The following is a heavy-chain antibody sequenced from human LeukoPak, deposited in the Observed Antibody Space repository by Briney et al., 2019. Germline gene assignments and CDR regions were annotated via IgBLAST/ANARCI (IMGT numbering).Heavy chain of an antibody. Sequence: GGSLRLSCAASGFTSSSYGMHWVRQAPGKGLEWVAVIWYDGSNKYYADSVKGRFTISRDNSKNTLYLQMSSLRAEDTAVYYCARDLDVSSGRSSGTDYWGQGTLVTVSS. J-gene: IGHJ4*02. V-gene: IGHV3-33*01. D-gene: IGHD6-19*01. CDR2: IWYDGSNK. CDR1: GFTSSSYG. CDR3: ARDLDVSSGRSSGTDY.